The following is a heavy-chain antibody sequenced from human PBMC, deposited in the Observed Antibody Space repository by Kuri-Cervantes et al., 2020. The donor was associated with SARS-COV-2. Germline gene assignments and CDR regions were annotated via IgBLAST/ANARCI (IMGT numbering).Heavy chain of an antibody. CDR1: GGSISSGDYY. V-gene: IGHV4-30-4*01. J-gene: IGHJ5*02. Sequence: LRLSCTVSGGSISSGDYYWSWIRQPPGKGLEWIGYIYYSGSTYYNPSLKSRVTISVYTSKNQFSLKLSSVTAADTAVYYCARAPSFDPWGQGTLVTVSS. CDR3: ARAPSFDP. CDR2: IYYSGST.